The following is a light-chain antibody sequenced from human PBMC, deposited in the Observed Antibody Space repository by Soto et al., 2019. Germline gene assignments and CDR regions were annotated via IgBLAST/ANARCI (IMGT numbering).Light chain of an antibody. CDR1: QSVLYSSKNKSY. J-gene: IGKJ1*01. V-gene: IGKV4-1*01. CDR2: WAS. Sequence: DIVMTQSPDSLAVSLRERATINCKSSQSVLYSSKNKSYLAWYQQKPGQPPKLLIYWASTRESGVPDRFSGSGSGTDFTLTISSLQAEDVAADYYQQYYNPPRTFGQGTKVDIK. CDR3: QQYYNPPRT.